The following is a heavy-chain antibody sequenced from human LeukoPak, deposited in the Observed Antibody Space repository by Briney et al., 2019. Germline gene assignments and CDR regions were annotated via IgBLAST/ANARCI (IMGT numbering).Heavy chain of an antibody. CDR2: IKSKTDGGTT. Sequence: GGSLRLSCTASGFTFGDYAMSWFRQAPGKGLEWVGRIKSKTDGGTTDYAAPVKGRFTISRDDSKNTLYLQMNSLKTEDTAVYYCTTVFGVGGNQSFDWLLPPSDFDYWGQGTLVTVSS. V-gene: IGHV3-15*01. CDR1: GFTFGDYA. D-gene: IGHD3-9*01. J-gene: IGHJ4*02. CDR3: TTVFGVGGNQSFDWLLPPSDFDY.